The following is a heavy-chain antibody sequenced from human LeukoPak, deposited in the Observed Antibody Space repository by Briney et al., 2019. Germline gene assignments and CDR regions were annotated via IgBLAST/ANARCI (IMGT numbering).Heavy chain of an antibody. CDR3: AATKGAYLFDY. D-gene: IGHD2-2*02. V-gene: IGHV3-23*01. CDR1: GFIFSSCA. J-gene: IGHJ4*02. CDR2: ISGSGDST. Sequence: GGSLRLSCAASGFIFSSCAMSWVRQAPGKGLEWVSAISGSGDSTYYADSVKGRFTISRDNSKNTLYLQMNSLRAEDTAVYYCAATKGAYLFDYWGRGTLVTVSS.